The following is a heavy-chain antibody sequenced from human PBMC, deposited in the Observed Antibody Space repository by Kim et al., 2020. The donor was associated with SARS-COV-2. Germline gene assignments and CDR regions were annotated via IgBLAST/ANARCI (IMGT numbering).Heavy chain of an antibody. V-gene: IGHV1-3*01. CDR3: ARGSLSVLGITMIVVVSFGY. CDR2: INAGNGNT. Sequence: ASVKVSCKASGYTFTSYAMHWVRQAPGQRLEWMGWINAGNGNTKYSQKFQGRVTITRDTSASTAYMELSSLRSEDTAVYYCARGSLSVLGITMIVVVSFGYWGQGTLVTVSS. CDR1: GYTFTSYA. J-gene: IGHJ4*02. D-gene: IGHD3-22*01.